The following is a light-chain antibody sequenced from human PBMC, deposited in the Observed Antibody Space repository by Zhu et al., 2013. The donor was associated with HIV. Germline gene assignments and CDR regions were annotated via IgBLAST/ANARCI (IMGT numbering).Light chain of an antibody. V-gene: IGKV3-20*01. CDR3: QQYVDSPWT. Sequence: EVVMTQSPVTLSVSPGERATLSCRASEFLNINVAWYQQKPGQAPRLLIHDASIRATGVPDRFSGSGSGTDFTLTISRLEPEDFAVYFCQQYVDSPWTFGHGTTVDIK. J-gene: IGKJ1*01. CDR2: DAS. CDR1: EFLNIN.